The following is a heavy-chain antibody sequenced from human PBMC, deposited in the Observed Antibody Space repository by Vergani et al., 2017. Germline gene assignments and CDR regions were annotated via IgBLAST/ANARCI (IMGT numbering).Heavy chain of an antibody. Sequence: QVQLVQSGAEVKKPGSSVKVSCKASGGTFSSYAISWVRQAPGQGLEWMGGIIPLFGTANYAQKFQGRVTITADESTSTAYMELSSLRSEDTAVYYCAGGRRTLVRWYYYYMDVWGKGTTVTVSS. CDR1: GGTFSSYA. D-gene: IGHD6-6*01. CDR2: IIPLFGTA. V-gene: IGHV1-69*01. CDR3: AGGRRTLVRWYYYYMDV. J-gene: IGHJ6*03.